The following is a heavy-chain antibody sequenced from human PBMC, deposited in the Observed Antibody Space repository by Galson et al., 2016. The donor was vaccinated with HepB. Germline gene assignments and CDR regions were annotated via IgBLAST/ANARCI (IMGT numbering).Heavy chain of an antibody. CDR3: ARPSCGWSARCPFDT. V-gene: IGHV3-33*01. CDR2: LYYDGSTE. J-gene: IGHJ4*02. D-gene: IGHD6-19*01. CDR1: GSTFSDYA. Sequence: SLRLSCAASGSTFSDYAMHWVRQLPGMGLEWVAVLYYDGSTEYYADSVKGRFTISRDNSKNTLYLQMDSLRDEDTAVYYCARPSCGWSARCPFDTWGQGTLVTVSS.